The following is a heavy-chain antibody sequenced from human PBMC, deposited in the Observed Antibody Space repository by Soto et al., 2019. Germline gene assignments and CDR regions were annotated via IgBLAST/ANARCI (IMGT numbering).Heavy chain of an antibody. V-gene: IGHV4-34*01. Sequence: QVQLQQWGAGLLKPSETLSLTCAVYGGSFSGYYWTWIRQTPGKGLVWIGEINHSGSTNYNPSLKRRVSISADTSKKQFSLNLTSVTAADTAVYYCARGECSSNYCFTRWALDIWGQGTVVTVSS. CDR3: ARGECSSNYCFTRWALDI. D-gene: IGHD2-2*01. J-gene: IGHJ3*02. CDR2: INHSGST. CDR1: GGSFSGYY.